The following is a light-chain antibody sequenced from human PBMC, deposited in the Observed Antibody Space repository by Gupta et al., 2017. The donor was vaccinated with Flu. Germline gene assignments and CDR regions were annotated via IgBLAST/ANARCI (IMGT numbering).Light chain of an antibody. CDR1: SLRNSD. CDR2: AKN. Sequence: QTVRITCQGDSLRNSDASWYQQKPEQAPVLVIYAKNIRPSGIPDRFSGSSSGNTASLTITGAQAEEEADYYCNSRDSTDNHQAVFGGGTKLTVL. J-gene: IGLJ2*01. V-gene: IGLV3-19*01. CDR3: NSRDSTDNHQAV.